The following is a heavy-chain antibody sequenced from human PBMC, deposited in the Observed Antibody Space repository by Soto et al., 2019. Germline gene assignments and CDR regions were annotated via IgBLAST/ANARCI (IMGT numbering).Heavy chain of an antibody. CDR3: AREARRDYGDYFYYYGMDV. CDR1: GGSVSSGSYY. CDR2: IYYSGST. V-gene: IGHV4-61*01. J-gene: IGHJ6*02. Sequence: PSETLSLTCTVSGGSVSSGSYYWSWIRQPPGKGLEWIGYIYYSGSTNYNPSLKSRVTISVDTSKNQFSLKLSSVTAADTAVHYCAREARRDYGDYFYYYGMDVWGQGTTVTVSS. D-gene: IGHD4-17*01.